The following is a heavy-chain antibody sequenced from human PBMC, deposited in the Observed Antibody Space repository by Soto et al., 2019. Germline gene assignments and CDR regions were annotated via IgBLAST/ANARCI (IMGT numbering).Heavy chain of an antibody. J-gene: IGHJ6*02. CDR2: ISSSSSYI. Sequence: GGSLRLSCASSGFTFISYSMNLVRQAPGKGLEWVSSISSSSSYIYYADSVKGRFTISRDNAKNSLYLQMNSLRAEDTAVYYCARGFREVAARPDYYYGMDVWGQGTTVTVSS. CDR3: ARGFREVAARPDYYYGMDV. CDR1: GFTFISYS. V-gene: IGHV3-21*01. D-gene: IGHD6-6*01.